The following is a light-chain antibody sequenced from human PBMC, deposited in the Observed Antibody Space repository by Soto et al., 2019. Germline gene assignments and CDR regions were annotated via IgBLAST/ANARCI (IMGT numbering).Light chain of an antibody. J-gene: IGKJ5*01. Sequence: DIQMTQSPSSLSASVGDRVTITCLASQDISVYLDWYQQKPGKVPKLLIYSASTLQSGDTSRFSGSGSGTDFTLTISSLQPEDVATYYCQKINTAPLTCGKGKRLEI. CDR3: QKINTAPLT. CDR1: QDISVY. V-gene: IGKV1-27*01. CDR2: SAS.